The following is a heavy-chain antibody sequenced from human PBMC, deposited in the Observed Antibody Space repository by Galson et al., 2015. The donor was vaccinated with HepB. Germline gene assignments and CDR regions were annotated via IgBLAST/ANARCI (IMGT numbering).Heavy chain of an antibody. CDR2: ISYDGSNK. D-gene: IGHD6-19*01. J-gene: IGHJ3*02. CDR3: ARDRQWLVRSDAFDI. Sequence: SLRLSCAASGFIFSTYAMSWVRQAPGKGLEWVAVISYDGSNKYYADSVKGRFTISRDNSKNTLYLQMNSLRAEDTAVYYCARDRQWLVRSDAFDIWGQGTMVTVSS. V-gene: IGHV3-30-3*01. CDR1: GFIFSTYA.